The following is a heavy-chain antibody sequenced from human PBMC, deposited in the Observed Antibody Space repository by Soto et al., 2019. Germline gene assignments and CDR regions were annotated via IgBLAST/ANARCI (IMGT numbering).Heavy chain of an antibody. CDR2: FSGNIGST. Sequence: EVQLLESGGGLVQPGGSLRLSCAASGFTFRSFAMSWVRQAPGKGLEWVSTFSGNIGSTYYADSVKGRFTISRDNSKNILYLQMNSLRGEDTAVYYCAKAIGTVASHGPDFWGQGTLVTVSS. CDR3: AKAIGTVASHGPDF. J-gene: IGHJ4*02. CDR1: GFTFRSFA. V-gene: IGHV3-23*01. D-gene: IGHD4-17*01.